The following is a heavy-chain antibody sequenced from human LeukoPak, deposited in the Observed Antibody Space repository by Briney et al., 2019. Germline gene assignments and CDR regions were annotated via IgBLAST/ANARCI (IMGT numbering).Heavy chain of an antibody. D-gene: IGHD6-13*01. CDR2: IYYSGST. Sequence: SETLSLTCTVSGGSISSYYWSWIRQPPGKGLEWIGYIYYSGSTNYNPSLKSRVTISVDTSKNQFSLKLSSVTAADTAVYYCARHVPRFSSLDYWGQGTLVTVSS. CDR3: ARHVPRFSSLDY. CDR1: GGSISSYY. V-gene: IGHV4-59*08. J-gene: IGHJ4*02.